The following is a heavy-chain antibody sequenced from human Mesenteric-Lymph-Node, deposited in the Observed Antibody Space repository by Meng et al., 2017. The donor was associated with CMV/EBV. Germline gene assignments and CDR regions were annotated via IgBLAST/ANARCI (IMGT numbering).Heavy chain of an antibody. CDR1: GYIFTGYY. Sequence: KASGYIFTGYYMHWVRQAPGQGLEWMGWINPYSGGTNYAQMFPGWVTMTRDTSISTAYMELRSLRSDDTAVYFCARRDYGGNSGLDDYWGQGTLVTVSS. CDR3: ARRDYGGNSGLDDY. J-gene: IGHJ4*02. V-gene: IGHV1-2*04. D-gene: IGHD4-23*01. CDR2: INPYSGGT.